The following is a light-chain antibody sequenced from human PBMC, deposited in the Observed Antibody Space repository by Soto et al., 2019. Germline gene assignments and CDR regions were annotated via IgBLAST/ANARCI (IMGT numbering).Light chain of an antibody. V-gene: IGKV2D-29*01. CDR1: QSLLHSDGKTY. Sequence: IVLTQTPLFLSVAPGQPASISCRSTQSLLHSDGKTYFYWFLQKAGQPPQLLIYEVSNRFSGVSDRLSGSGSGTDFTLKISRVEADDVGIYYCMQSIKLQYTLGQGTRLEIK. CDR3: MQSIKLQYT. CDR2: EVS. J-gene: IGKJ5*01.